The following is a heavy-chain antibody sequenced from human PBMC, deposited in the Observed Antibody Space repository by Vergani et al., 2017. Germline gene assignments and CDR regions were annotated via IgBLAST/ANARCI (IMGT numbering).Heavy chain of an antibody. J-gene: IGHJ4*02. CDR1: GYTFTSYY. Sequence: QVQLVQSGAEVKKPGASVKVSCKASGYTFTSYYMHWVRQAPGQGLEWMGIINPSGGSTSYAQKFQGRVTMTRDTSTSTVYMELSSLRSEDTAVYYCARVPLQQLGQMGIFDYWGQGTLVTVSS. V-gene: IGHV1-46*01. CDR3: ARVPLQQLGQMGIFDY. D-gene: IGHD6-13*01. CDR2: INPSGGST.